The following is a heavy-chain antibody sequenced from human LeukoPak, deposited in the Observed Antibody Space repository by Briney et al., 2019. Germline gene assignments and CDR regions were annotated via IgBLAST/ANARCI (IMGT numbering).Heavy chain of an antibody. CDR2: IYYSGST. J-gene: IGHJ2*01. CDR1: GGSISSSSYY. Sequence: PSETLSLTCTVSGGSISSSSYYWGWIRQPPGKGLEWIGSIYYSGSTYYNPSLKSRVTISVDTSKNQFSLKLSSVTAADTAVYYCARGVGYFDLWGRGTLVTVSS. V-gene: IGHV4-39*07. CDR3: ARGVGYFDL.